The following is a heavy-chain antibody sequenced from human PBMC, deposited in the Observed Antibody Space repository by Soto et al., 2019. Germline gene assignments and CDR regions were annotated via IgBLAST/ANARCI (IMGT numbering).Heavy chain of an antibody. D-gene: IGHD6-13*01. V-gene: IGHV3-48*01. CDR3: ARRNGAAAGSDV. CDR2: ISSSSSTI. Sequence: PGGSLRLSYAASGFTFSSYSMNWVRQAPGKGLEWVSYISSSSSTIYYADSVKGRFTISRDNAKNSLYLQMNSLRAEDTAVYYCARRNGAAAGSDVWGKGTTVTVSS. CDR1: GFTFSSYS. J-gene: IGHJ6*04.